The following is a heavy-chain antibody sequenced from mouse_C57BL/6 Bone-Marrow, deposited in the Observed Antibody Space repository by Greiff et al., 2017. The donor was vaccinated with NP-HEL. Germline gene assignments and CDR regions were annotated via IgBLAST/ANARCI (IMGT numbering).Heavy chain of an antibody. D-gene: IGHD2-3*01. V-gene: IGHV5-9-1*02. J-gene: IGHJ2*01. CDR2: ISSGGDYI. CDR1: GFTFSSYA. CDR3: TRGSISYYFDY. Sequence: EVKLQESGEGLVKPGGSLKLSCAASGFTFSSYAMSWVRQTPEKRLEWVAYISSGGDYIYYADTVKGRFTISRDNARNTLYLQMSSLKSEDTAMYYCTRGSISYYFDYWGQGTTLTVSS.